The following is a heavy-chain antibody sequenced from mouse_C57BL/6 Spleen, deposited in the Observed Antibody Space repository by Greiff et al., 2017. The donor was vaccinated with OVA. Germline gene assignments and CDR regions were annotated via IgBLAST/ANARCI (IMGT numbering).Heavy chain of an antibody. J-gene: IGHJ2*01. D-gene: IGHD2-13*01. CDR1: GYSFTDYN. CDR3: ARRGDHPTSYYFDY. V-gene: IGHV1-39*01. Sequence: EVQLQESGPELVKPGASVKISCKASGYSFTDYNMNWVKQSNGKSLEWIGVINPNYGTTSYNQKFKGKATLTVDQSSSTAYMQLNSLPSEDAAVYYCARRGDHPTSYYFDYWGQGTTLTVSS. CDR2: INPNYGTT.